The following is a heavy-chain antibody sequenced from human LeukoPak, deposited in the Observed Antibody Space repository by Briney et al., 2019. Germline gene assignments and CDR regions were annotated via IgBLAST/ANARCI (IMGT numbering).Heavy chain of an antibody. V-gene: IGHV3-7*01. CDR3: ARDRVWTVLY. CDR1: GFTVSSNY. CDR2: INQDGGEQ. D-gene: IGHD6-13*01. J-gene: IGHJ4*02. Sequence: QTGGSLRLSCAASGFTVSSNYMSWVRQAPGKGLEWVANINQDGGEQYYMESVKGRFTISRDNAKNSLYLQMNSLRAEDTAVYYCARDRVWTVLYWGQGTLVTVSS.